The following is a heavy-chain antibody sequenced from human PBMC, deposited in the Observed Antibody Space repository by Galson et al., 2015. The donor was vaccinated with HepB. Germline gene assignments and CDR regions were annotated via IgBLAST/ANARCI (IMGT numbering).Heavy chain of an antibody. Sequence: SLSLSCADSGFPFRNYAISWVRQAPGTGLQWVSAITPSGDNTYSAASVPGRLTIPRDNSKNTLFLQKTGLTADDTAIYYCARVHPEYTSGWYRQALYYFDSWGQGTLVAVSS. CDR2: ITPSGDNT. V-gene: IGHV3-23*01. CDR1: GFPFRNYA. CDR3: ARVHPEYTSGWYRQALYYFDS. D-gene: IGHD6-19*01. J-gene: IGHJ4*02.